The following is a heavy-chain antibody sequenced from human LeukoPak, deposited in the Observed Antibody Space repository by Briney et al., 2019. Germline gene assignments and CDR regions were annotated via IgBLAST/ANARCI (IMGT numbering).Heavy chain of an antibody. CDR1: GGSISSDDYS. CDR3: ARGSLYYGSGTSFFDY. CDR2: IYHSGST. Sequence: KSSETLSLTCAVSGGSISSDDYSWSWIRQPPGKGLEWIGYIYHSGSTYYNPSLKSRVTISVDGSKSQFSLKLSSVTAADTAIYYCARGSLYYGSGTSFFDYWGQGTLVTVSS. J-gene: IGHJ4*02. D-gene: IGHD3-10*01. V-gene: IGHV4-30-2*01.